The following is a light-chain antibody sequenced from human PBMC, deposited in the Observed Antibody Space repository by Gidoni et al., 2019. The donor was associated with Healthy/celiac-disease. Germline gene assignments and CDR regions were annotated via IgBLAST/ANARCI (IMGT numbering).Light chain of an antibody. V-gene: IGKV4-1*01. J-gene: IGKJ4*01. CDR3: QQYYSTRLT. Sequence: IVMTQSPDSLAVSLGERATINCKSSQSVLYSSNNKNYLAWYQQKPGQPPKLLIYWASTRESGVPDRFSGSGSGTDFTLTISSLQAEDVAVYYCQQYYSTRLTFXGXTKVEIK. CDR2: WAS. CDR1: QSVLYSSNNKNY.